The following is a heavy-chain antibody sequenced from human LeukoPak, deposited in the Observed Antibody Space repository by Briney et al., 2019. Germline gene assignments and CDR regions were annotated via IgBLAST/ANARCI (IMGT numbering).Heavy chain of an antibody. D-gene: IGHD5-18*01. CDR3: AREQRRRTLWEILPLYYY. V-gene: IGHV1-2*02. J-gene: IGHJ4*02. CDR1: GYTFTDYY. Sequence: ASVKVSCKTSGYTFTDYYLHWVRQAPGQGLGWMGWINPNSGGISSAQKFQGRVTMTRDTSISTAYMELSRLRSDDTAVYYCAREQRRRTLWEILPLYYYWGQGTLVTVSS. CDR2: INPNSGGI.